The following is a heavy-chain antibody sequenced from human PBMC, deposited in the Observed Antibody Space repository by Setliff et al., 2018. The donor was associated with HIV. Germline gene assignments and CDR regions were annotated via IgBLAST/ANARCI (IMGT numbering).Heavy chain of an antibody. J-gene: IGHJ4*02. CDR3: ARDPHYYVRSGHYSWFYFDY. D-gene: IGHD3-22*01. CDR1: GDSFSSNTNH. V-gene: IGHV4-39*07. Sequence: ETLSLTCTVSGDSFSSNTNHWGWIRQPPGKGLEWIGNIFHSGTTYYNPSLKSRVTIAIDTSKNQFSLKLTSLTAADTAVYFCARDPHYYVRSGHYSWFYFDYWGQGTLVTVSS. CDR2: IFHSGTT.